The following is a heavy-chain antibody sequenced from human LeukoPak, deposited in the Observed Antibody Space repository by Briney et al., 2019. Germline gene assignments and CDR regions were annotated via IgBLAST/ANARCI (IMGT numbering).Heavy chain of an antibody. D-gene: IGHD3-10*01. V-gene: IGHV4-4*07. CDR1: GGSIGSYY. CDR2: IYTSGST. CDR3: ARAREEYYYGSGSYGFDP. Sequence: SETLSLTCTVSGGSIGSYYWSWIRQPAGKGLEWIGRIYTSGSTNYNPSLKSRVTMSVDTSKNQFSLKLSSVTAADTAVYYCARAREEYYYGSGSYGFDPWGQGTLVTVSS. J-gene: IGHJ5*02.